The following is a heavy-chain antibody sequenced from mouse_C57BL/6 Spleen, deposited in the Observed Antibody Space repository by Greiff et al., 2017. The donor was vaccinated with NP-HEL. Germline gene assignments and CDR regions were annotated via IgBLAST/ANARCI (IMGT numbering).Heavy chain of an antibody. V-gene: IGHV1-26*01. Sequence: EVQLQQSGPELVKPGASVKISCKASGYTFTDYYMNWVKQSHGKSLEWIGDINPNNGGTSYNQKFKGKATLTVDKSSSTAYMELRSLTSEDSAVYYCARGDLPKYFDYWGQGTTLTVSS. J-gene: IGHJ2*01. CDR1: GYTFTDYY. CDR3: ARGDLPKYFDY. CDR2: INPNNGGT. D-gene: IGHD5-1*01.